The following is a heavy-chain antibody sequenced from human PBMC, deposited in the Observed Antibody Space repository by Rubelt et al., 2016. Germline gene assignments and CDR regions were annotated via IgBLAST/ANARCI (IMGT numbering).Heavy chain of an antibody. J-gene: IGHJ4*02. CDR3: ARARGGYYFDY. CDR1: GYTFTSYG. V-gene: IGHV1-18*01. D-gene: IGHD2-15*01. CDR2: ISAYNGNT. Sequence: QVQLVQSGAEVKKPGASVKVSCKASGYTFTSYGISWVRQAPGQGLEWMGWISAYNGNTNYAQKLQGRVTMTTDTPTSPAYMELSGLRSDDTAVYYCARARGGYYFDYWGQGTLVTVSS.